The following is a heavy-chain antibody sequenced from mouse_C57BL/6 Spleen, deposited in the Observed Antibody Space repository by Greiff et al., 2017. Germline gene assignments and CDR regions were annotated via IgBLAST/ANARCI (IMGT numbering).Heavy chain of an antibody. Sequence: EVQRVESGPELVKPGASVKIPCKASGYTFTDYNMDWVKQSHGKSLEWIGDINPNNGGTIYNQKFKGKATLTVDKSSSTAYMELRSLTSEDTAVYYCATITTVVEDYYAMDYWGQGTSVTVSS. CDR1: GYTFTDYN. V-gene: IGHV1-18*01. J-gene: IGHJ4*01. CDR2: INPNNGGT. D-gene: IGHD1-1*01. CDR3: ATITTVVEDYYAMDY.